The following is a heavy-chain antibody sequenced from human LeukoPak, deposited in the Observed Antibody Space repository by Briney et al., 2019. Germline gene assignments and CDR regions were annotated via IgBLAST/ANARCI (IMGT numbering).Heavy chain of an antibody. CDR2: IIPILGIA. CDR3: ARDYTAILYGMDV. D-gene: IGHD5-18*01. CDR1: GGTFSSYA. Sequence: GSSVKVSCKASGGTFSSYAISWVRQAPGQGLEWMGRIIPILGIANYAQKFQGRVTITADKSTSTAYMELSSLRSEDTAVYYCARDYTAILYGMDVWGQGTTVTVSS. J-gene: IGHJ6*02. V-gene: IGHV1-69*04.